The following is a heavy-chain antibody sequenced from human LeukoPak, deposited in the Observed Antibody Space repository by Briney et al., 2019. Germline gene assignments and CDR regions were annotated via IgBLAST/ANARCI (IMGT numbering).Heavy chain of an antibody. Sequence: SETLSLTCTVSGGSISSYYWSWIRQPPGKGLEWIGYIYYSGSTNYNPSLKSRVTISVDTSKNQFSLKLSSVTAAGTAVYHCASGDYEPQLFDYWGQGTLVTVSS. V-gene: IGHV4-59*01. D-gene: IGHD4-17*01. J-gene: IGHJ4*02. CDR1: GGSISSYY. CDR3: ASGDYEPQLFDY. CDR2: IYYSGST.